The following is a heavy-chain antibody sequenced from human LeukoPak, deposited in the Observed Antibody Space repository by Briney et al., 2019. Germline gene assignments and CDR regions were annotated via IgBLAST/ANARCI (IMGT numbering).Heavy chain of an antibody. CDR1: GFTFSSYA. CDR2: ISGSGGST. Sequence: GGSLRLSCAASGFTFSSYAMSWVRQAPGKGLEWVSAISGSGGSTYYADSVKGRFTISRDNSKNTLYLQMNSLRAEDTAVYYCARATQRSSSWLLDAFDIWGQGTMVTVSS. CDR3: ARATQRSSSWLLDAFDI. J-gene: IGHJ3*02. V-gene: IGHV3-23*01. D-gene: IGHD6-13*01.